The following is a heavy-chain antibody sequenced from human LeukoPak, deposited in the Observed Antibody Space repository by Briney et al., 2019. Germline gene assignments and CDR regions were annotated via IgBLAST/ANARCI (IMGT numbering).Heavy chain of an antibody. CDR1: GFTFSSYW. CDR2: IKQDGSEK. J-gene: IGHJ5*02. D-gene: IGHD1-1*01. CDR3: ARPYNWNDLAWFDP. Sequence: PGGSLRLSCAASGFTFSSYWMSWVCQAPGKGLEWVANIKQDGSEKYYVDSVKGRFTISRDNAKNSLYLQMNSLRAEDTAVYYCARPYNWNDLAWFDPWGQGTLVTVSS. V-gene: IGHV3-7*01.